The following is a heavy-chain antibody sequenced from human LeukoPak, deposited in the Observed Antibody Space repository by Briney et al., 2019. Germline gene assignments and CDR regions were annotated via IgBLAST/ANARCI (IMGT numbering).Heavy chain of an antibody. Sequence: SETLSLICTVSGGSISSYYWSWIRQPPGKGLEWIGYIYYSGSTNYNPSLKSRVTISVDTSKNQFSLKLSSVTAADTAVYYCARLGYYDFKVGDWSDPWGQGTLVTVSS. CDR2: IYYSGST. V-gene: IGHV4-59*08. J-gene: IGHJ5*02. CDR3: ARLGYYDFKVGDWSDP. CDR1: GGSISSYY. D-gene: IGHD3-3*01.